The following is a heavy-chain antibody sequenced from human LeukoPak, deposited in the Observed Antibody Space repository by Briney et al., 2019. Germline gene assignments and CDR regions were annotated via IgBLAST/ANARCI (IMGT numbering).Heavy chain of an antibody. CDR1: GGSISSGSYY. V-gene: IGHV4-61*01. J-gene: IGHJ5*02. D-gene: IGHD2-15*01. CDR2: IYYSGST. Sequence: SETLSLTCTVSGGSISSGSYYWSWIRQPPGKGLEWIVYIYYSGSTNYNPSLKSRVTISVDTSKNQFSLKLSSVTAADTAVYYCARVYCSGGSCYLDPWGQGTLVTVSS. CDR3: ARVYCSGGSCYLDP.